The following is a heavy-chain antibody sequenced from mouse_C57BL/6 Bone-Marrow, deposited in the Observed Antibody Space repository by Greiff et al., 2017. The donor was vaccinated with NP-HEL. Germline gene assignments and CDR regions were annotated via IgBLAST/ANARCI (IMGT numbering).Heavy chain of an antibody. Sequence: VQLQQSGAELVRPGASVKLSCTASGFNIKDDYMHWVKQRPEQGLEWIGWIDPENGDTEYASKFQGKATITADTSSNTAYLQLSSLTSEDTAVYYCTLYYYAAWFAYGGQGTLVTVSA. CDR1: GFNIKDDY. CDR2: IDPENGDT. V-gene: IGHV14-4*01. D-gene: IGHD1-1*01. J-gene: IGHJ3*01. CDR3: TLYYYAAWFAY.